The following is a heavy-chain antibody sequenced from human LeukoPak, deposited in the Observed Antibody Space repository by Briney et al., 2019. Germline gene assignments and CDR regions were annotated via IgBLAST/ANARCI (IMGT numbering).Heavy chain of an antibody. J-gene: IGHJ4*02. CDR2: ISSSSSYI. CDR1: GFTFSSYS. Sequence: GGSLRLSCAASGFTFSSYSMNWVRQAPGKGLEWVSSISSSSSYIYYADSVKGRFTISRDNAKNSLYLQMNSLRAEDTAVYYCAKDLYDSSGYYYYSIGYWGQGTLVTVSS. CDR3: AKDLYDSSGYYYYSIGY. D-gene: IGHD3-22*01. V-gene: IGHV3-21*01.